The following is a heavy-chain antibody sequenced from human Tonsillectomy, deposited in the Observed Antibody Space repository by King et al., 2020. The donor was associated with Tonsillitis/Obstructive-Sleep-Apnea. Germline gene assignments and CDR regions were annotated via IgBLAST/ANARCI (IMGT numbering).Heavy chain of an antibody. J-gene: IGHJ6*02. CDR1: GYTFTDYY. D-gene: IGHD3-3*01. CDR3: ARQFLNMDF. CDR2: INPNSGGT. Sequence: QLVQSGAEVKKPGASVNVSCKASGYTFTDYYIHWVRQAPGQGLEWMGWINPNSGGTKYAQKFQGRVTMTRDTSISTAYMALSRLRSDDTAIYYCARQFLNMDFWGQGTTVTVSS. V-gene: IGHV1-2*02.